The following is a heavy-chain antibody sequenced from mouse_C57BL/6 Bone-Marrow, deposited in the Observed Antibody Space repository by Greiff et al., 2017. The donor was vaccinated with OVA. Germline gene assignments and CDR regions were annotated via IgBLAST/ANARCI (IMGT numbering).Heavy chain of an antibody. Sequence: QVHVKQSGAELARPGASVKLSCKASGYTFTSYGISWVKQRTGQGLEWIGEIYPRSGNTYYNEKFKGKATLTADKSSSTAYMELRSLTSEDSAVYVCARSRDWAWCAYWGQGTLVTVSA. D-gene: IGHD4-1*01. J-gene: IGHJ3*01. CDR3: ARSRDWAWCAY. CDR2: IYPRSGNT. V-gene: IGHV1-81*01. CDR1: GYTFTSYG.